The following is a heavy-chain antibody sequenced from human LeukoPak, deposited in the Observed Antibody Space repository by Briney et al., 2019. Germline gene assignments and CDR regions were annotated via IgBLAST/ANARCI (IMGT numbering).Heavy chain of an antibody. J-gene: IGHJ5*02. CDR1: GFTFSNYA. CDR2: ISGSGGST. Sequence: GGSLRLSCAVSGFTFSNYAMNWVRQAPGKGLEWVSAISGSGGSTYYADSVKGRFTISRDNSKNTLYLQMNSLRAEDTAVYYCAKDGYCSSTSCYLKWFDPWGQGTLVTVSS. V-gene: IGHV3-23*01. D-gene: IGHD2-2*03. CDR3: AKDGYCSSTSCYLKWFDP.